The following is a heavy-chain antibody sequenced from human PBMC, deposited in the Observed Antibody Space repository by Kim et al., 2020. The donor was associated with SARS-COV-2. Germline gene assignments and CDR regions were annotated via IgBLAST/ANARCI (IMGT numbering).Heavy chain of an antibody. CDR2: IYYSGST. CDR1: GGSISSYY. CDR3: ASCGMVRGVIIDYYGMDV. V-gene: IGHV4-59*13. D-gene: IGHD3-10*01. J-gene: IGHJ6*02. Sequence: SETLSLTCTVSGGSISSYYWSWIRQPPGKGLEWIGYIYYSGSTNYNPSLKSRVTISVDTSKNQFSLKLSSVTAADTAVYYCASCGMVRGVIIDYYGMDVWGQGTTVTVSS.